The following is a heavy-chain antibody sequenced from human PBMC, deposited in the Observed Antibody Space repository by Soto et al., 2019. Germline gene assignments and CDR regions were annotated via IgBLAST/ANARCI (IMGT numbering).Heavy chain of an antibody. CDR2: ISTYNGNT. D-gene: IGHD3-22*01. CDR1: GYTFITYG. Sequence: QVQLVQSGAEVKKPGASVKVSCKASGYTFITYGVRWVRQAPGQGLDWMGWISTYNGNTRYAERLQGRVTMTSDTTTNTAYRELTNIRSDVAAVYYSARGPTDYYDDIASCLLDYWGQGTLVTVSS. J-gene: IGHJ4*02. CDR3: ARGPTDYYDDIASCLLDY. V-gene: IGHV1-18*01.